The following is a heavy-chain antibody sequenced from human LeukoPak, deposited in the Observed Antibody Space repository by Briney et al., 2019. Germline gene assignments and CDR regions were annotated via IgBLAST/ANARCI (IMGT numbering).Heavy chain of an antibody. CDR2: IYTSGST. CDR3: ARGPRPTGRGYYYYMDV. J-gene: IGHJ6*03. V-gene: IGHV4-61*02. Sequence: PSETLSLTCTVYGGSISSGSYYWSWIRQPAGKGLEWIGRIYTSGSTNYNPSLKSRVTISVDTSKNQFSLKLSSVTAADTAVYYCARGPRPTGRGYYYYMDVWGKGTTVTISS. D-gene: IGHD1-14*01. CDR1: GGSISSGSYY.